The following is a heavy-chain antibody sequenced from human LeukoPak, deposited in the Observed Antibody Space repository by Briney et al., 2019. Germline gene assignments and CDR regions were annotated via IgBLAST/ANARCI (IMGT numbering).Heavy chain of an antibody. V-gene: IGHV3-7*01. Sequence: GGSLRLSCAASGFIFNTYVMHWVRQAPGKGLEWVANIKQDGSEKYYVDSVKGRFTISRDNAKNSLYLQMNSLRAEDTAVYYCARESYGGKDAFDIWGQGTMVTVSS. CDR3: ARESYGGKDAFDI. CDR2: IKQDGSEK. J-gene: IGHJ3*02. D-gene: IGHD4-23*01. CDR1: GFIFNTYV.